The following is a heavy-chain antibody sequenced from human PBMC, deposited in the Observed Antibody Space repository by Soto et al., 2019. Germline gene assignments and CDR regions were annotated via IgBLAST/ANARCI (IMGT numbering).Heavy chain of an antibody. CDR2: FYSSGST. CDR3: ARDRRGRYDCWSRYWYYGMDV. Sequence: SETLSLTCTVSGGSISSYYWSWIRQPAGKGLEWIGRFYSSGSTNYNPSLKSRVTMSVDTSKNQFSLKLSSVTAADTAVYYCARDRRGRYDCWSRYWYYGMDVWGQGTTVTVS. CDR1: GGSISSYY. D-gene: IGHD3-3*01. V-gene: IGHV4-4*07. J-gene: IGHJ6*02.